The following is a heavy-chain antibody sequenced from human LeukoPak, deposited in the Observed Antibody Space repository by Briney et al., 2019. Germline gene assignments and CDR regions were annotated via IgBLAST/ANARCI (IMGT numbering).Heavy chain of an antibody. D-gene: IGHD3-10*01. Sequence: GTSLRLSCAPSGFTFRTSGVHWVRQAPGNGLEWVALMSSDGINTYYADSVKGRFTVSRDSSKDILYLQMNSLRADDTSLYYCAKDHAGSGRAFEYWGQGTLVTVSS. V-gene: IGHV3-30*04. CDR3: AKDHAGSGRAFEY. CDR1: GFTFRTSG. J-gene: IGHJ4*02. CDR2: MSSDGINT.